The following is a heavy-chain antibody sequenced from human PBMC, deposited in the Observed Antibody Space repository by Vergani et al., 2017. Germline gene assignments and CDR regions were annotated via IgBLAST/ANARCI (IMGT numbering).Heavy chain of an antibody. J-gene: IGHJ5*02. CDR2: IYYSGST. V-gene: IGHV4-39*01. Sequence: QLQLQESGPGLVKPSATLSLTCSVSGASIRSSNYYWGWIRQPPGKGLEWIASIYYSGSTYYNPSLKSRVTISVDTSKNQFSLKLRSVTAADTAVYFCARHSTVEWLVKLGWIDPWGQGILFTVSS. D-gene: IGHD6-19*01. CDR3: ARHSTVEWLVKLGWIDP. CDR1: GASIRSSNYY.